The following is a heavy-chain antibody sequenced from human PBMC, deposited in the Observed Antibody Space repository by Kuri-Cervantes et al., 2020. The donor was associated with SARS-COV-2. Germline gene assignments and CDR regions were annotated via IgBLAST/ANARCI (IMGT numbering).Heavy chain of an antibody. CDR2: IYYSGST. CDR3: ARLNDYGGYNRYYYYYYMDV. CDR1: GGSISSSSYY. J-gene: IGHJ6*03. D-gene: IGHD4-17*01. Sequence: SETLSLTCTVSGGSISSSSYYWGWIRQPPGKGLEWIGSIYYSGSTYYNPSLKSRVTISVDTSKNQFSLKLSSVTAADTAVYYCARLNDYGGYNRYYYYYYMDVWGKGTTVTVSS. V-gene: IGHV4-39*01.